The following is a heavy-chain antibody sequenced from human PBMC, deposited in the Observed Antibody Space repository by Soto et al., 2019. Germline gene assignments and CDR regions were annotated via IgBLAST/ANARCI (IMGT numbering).Heavy chain of an antibody. V-gene: IGHV1-69*13. CDR2: IIPIFGTA. J-gene: IGHJ6*02. D-gene: IGHD6-19*01. Sequence: SVKVPCKASGVPSSKFVIPWVRQTPGLGLEWVGGIIPIFGTANYAQKFQGRVTITADESTSTSYLEVSNLRSEDTAVYYCAKVRYSSPMGYYYGMDVWGQGTAVTVSS. CDR3: AKVRYSSPMGYYYGMDV. CDR1: GVPSSKFV.